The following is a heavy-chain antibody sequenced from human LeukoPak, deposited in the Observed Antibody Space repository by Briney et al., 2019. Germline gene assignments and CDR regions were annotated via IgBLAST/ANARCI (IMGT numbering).Heavy chain of an antibody. V-gene: IGHV3-48*02. CDR1: GFTFSSYA. Sequence: GGSLRLSCAASGFTFSSYAMTWVRQAPGKGLDWVSVITGSGSSTIYYADSVKGRFTISRDNAKNSLYLQMNSLRDEDTAVYYCARGAFTMVRGAYDYWGQGTLVTVSS. J-gene: IGHJ4*02. D-gene: IGHD3-10*01. CDR2: ITGSGSSTI. CDR3: ARGAFTMVRGAYDY.